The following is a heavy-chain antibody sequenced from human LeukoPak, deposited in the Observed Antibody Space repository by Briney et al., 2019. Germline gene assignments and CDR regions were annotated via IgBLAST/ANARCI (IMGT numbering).Heavy chain of an antibody. CDR3: ARDQDQFDY. J-gene: IGHJ4*02. CDR1: GDSFSSNSAA. CDR2: TYYRSKLYN. V-gene: IGHV6-1*01. Sequence: SQTLSLTCAISGDSFSSNSAAWDWLRQSPSRGLEWLGRTYYRSKLYNDYAVSVKSLITINPDTSKNQFSLHLNSVTPEDTAVYYCARDQDQFDYWGQGTLVTVSS.